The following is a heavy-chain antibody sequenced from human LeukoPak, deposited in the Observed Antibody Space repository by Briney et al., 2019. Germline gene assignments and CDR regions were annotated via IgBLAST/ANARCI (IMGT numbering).Heavy chain of an antibody. CDR2: ISSSGSTI. D-gene: IGHD3-10*02. CDR1: GSTFSSYE. CDR3: AELGITMIGGV. J-gene: IGHJ6*04. Sequence: GGSLRLSCAASGSTFSSYEMNWVRQAPGKGLEWVSYISSSGSTIYYADSVKGRFTISRDNAKNSLYLQMNSLRAEDTAVYYCAELGITMIGGVWGKGTTVTISS. V-gene: IGHV3-48*03.